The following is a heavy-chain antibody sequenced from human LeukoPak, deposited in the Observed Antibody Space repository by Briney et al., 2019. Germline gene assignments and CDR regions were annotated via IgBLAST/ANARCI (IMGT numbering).Heavy chain of an antibody. Sequence: PSETLSLTCTVSGGSISSYYWSWIRQPPGKGLEWIGYIYYSGSTNYNPSLKSRVTISVDTSKNQFSLKLSSVTAADTAVYYCARVPGYCSSTSCADYWGQGTLVTVSS. D-gene: IGHD2-2*01. CDR1: GGSISSYY. V-gene: IGHV4-59*08. CDR2: IYYSGST. CDR3: ARVPGYCSSTSCADY. J-gene: IGHJ4*02.